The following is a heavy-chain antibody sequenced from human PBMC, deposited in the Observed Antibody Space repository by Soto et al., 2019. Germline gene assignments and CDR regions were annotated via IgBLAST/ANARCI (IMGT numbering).Heavy chain of an antibody. CDR1: GGSISSGGYY. V-gene: IGHV4-31*03. D-gene: IGHD3-10*01. Sequence: QVQLQESGPGLVKPSQTLSLTCTVSGGSISSGGYYWTWIRQHPGKGLEWIGYTDYSGSTFYKPSLKSRVTVSLDTSGNQFSLKLTSVTAADTATYYCARSISSGSYYIGCMDVWGQGTTVTVSS. J-gene: IGHJ6*02. CDR2: TDYSGST. CDR3: ARSISSGSYYIGCMDV.